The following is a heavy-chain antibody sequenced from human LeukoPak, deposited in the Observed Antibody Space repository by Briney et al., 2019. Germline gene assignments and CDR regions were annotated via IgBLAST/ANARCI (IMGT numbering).Heavy chain of an antibody. D-gene: IGHD2-2*01. J-gene: IGHJ5*02. CDR1: GYTFTGHH. CDR3: ARDLSAMILVRPPLPGFT. Sequence: GASVKVSCKASGYTFTGHHIHWVRQAPGQGLEWMGRINPSSGGTNYVQKFQGRVTMTRDTSTSTAYMELSGLRSDDTAVYYCARDLSAMILVRPPLPGFTWGQGTLVTVSS. V-gene: IGHV1-2*06. CDR2: INPSSGGT.